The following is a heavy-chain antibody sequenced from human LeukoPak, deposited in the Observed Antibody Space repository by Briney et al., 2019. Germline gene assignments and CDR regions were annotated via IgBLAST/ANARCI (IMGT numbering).Heavy chain of an antibody. J-gene: IGHJ3*02. CDR2: IYSGGST. CDR3: AREYYDILTGYYPDAFDI. CDR1: GFTVSSNY. V-gene: IGHV3-53*01. D-gene: IGHD3-9*01. Sequence: QAGGSLRLSCAASGFTVSSNYMSWVRQAPGKGLEWVSVIYSGGSTYYADSVKGRFTISRDNSKNTLYLQMNSLRAEDTAVYYCAREYYDILTGYYPDAFDIWGQGTMVTVSS.